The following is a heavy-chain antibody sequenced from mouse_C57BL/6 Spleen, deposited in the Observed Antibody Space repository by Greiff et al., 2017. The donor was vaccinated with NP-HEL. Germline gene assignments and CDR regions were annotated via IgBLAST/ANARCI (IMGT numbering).Heavy chain of an antibody. CDR1: GYSITSGYY. CDR2: ISYDGSN. D-gene: IGHD4-1*01. J-gene: IGHJ1*03. CDR3: ARDLWDIGYFAV. Sequence: VQLQQSGPGLVKPSQSLSLTCSVTGYSITSGYYWNWIRQPPGNKLEWMGYISYDGSNNYNPSLKNRITITPDTSKNQFILKLRSVTTEDTATYYCARDLWDIGYFAVWGTGTTVTVSS. V-gene: IGHV3-6*01.